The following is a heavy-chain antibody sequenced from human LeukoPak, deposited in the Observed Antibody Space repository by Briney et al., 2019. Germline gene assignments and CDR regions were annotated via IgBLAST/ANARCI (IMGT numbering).Heavy chain of an antibody. Sequence: PSETLSLTCTVSGVSIRSYYWSWIRQPPGKGLEWIGYISFSGITNYNPSLKSRVTISVDTSKNQFSLKLSSVTAADTAMYYCARDSGDWFDPWGQGTLVTVSS. CDR2: ISFSGIT. V-gene: IGHV4-59*12. CDR3: ARDSGDWFDP. J-gene: IGHJ5*02. CDR1: GVSIRSYY.